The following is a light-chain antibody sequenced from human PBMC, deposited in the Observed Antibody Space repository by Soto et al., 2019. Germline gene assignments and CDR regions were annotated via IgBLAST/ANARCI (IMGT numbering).Light chain of an antibody. J-gene: IGLJ2*01. V-gene: IGLV2-14*01. CDR3: MSFTSSSTVV. Sequence: QSALTQPASVSGSPGQSITISCTGTSSDVGAFNYVSWYQQHPGQAPKLMIYEVSNRPSGVSDRFSGSKSGKTASLTISGLQAEDEAAYFCMSFTSSSTVVFGGGTKLTVL. CDR2: EVS. CDR1: SSDVGAFNY.